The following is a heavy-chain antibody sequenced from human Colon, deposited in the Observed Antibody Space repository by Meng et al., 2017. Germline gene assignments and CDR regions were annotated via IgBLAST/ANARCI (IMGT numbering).Heavy chain of an antibody. Sequence: PLTQWGARLLKPSETLSLSCDVYGGSVSRDFCSWIRQTPGKGMEWIGGISECGGTLYNPSLKSRVFISVDTSNSELTLKLTSVTDADTGVYYCARGQGFLLHYFDNWGQGTLVTVSS. J-gene: IGHJ4*02. CDR2: ISECGGT. CDR3: ARGQGFLLHYFDN. CDR1: GGSVSRDF. V-gene: IGHV4-34*01. D-gene: IGHD3-22*01.